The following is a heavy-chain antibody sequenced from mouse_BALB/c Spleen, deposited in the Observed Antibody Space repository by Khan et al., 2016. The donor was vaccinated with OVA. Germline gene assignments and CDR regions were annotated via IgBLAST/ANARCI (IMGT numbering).Heavy chain of an antibody. D-gene: IGHD2-14*01. J-gene: IGHJ3*01. V-gene: IGHV5-4*02. CDR1: GFTFSDYY. Sequence: EVELVESGGGLVKPGGSLKLSCAASGFTFSDYYMYWVRQTPEKRLEWVATISDGGSYTYYPDSVKGRFTISRDNAKNNLYLQMSSLKSEDTAIYNCTRGGYGVFGYWGQGTLVTVSA. CDR3: TRGGYGVFGY. CDR2: ISDGGSYT.